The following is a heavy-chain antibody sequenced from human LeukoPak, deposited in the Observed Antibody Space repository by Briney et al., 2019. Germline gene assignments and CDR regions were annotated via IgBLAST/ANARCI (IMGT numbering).Heavy chain of an antibody. CDR1: GFAFNFFA. J-gene: IGHJ3*02. CDR2: INANAGST. CDR3: ARPTTVTMVDAFDI. V-gene: IGHV3-23*01. D-gene: IGHD4-17*01. Sequence: GGSLRLSCAASGFAFNFFAMSWVRQVPGKRLEWISTINANAGSTYYADSVKGRFTISRDNSKNTLYLQMNSLRAVDTAVYFCARPTTVTMVDAFDIWGLGTMVTVSS.